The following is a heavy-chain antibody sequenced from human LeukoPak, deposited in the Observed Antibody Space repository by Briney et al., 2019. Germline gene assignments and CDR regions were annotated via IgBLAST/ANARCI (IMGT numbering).Heavy chain of an antibody. D-gene: IGHD6-13*01. CDR1: GGSFSGYY. CDR2: FYYSDST. CDR3: ARRSRSSWFLDY. Sequence: SETLSLTCAVYGGSFSGYYWSWIRQPPGKGLEWIGSFYYSDSTYYNPSLKSRVTISVDTSKNQFSLKLSSVTAADTAVYYCARRSRSSWFLDYWGQGTLVTVSS. V-gene: IGHV4-34*01. J-gene: IGHJ4*02.